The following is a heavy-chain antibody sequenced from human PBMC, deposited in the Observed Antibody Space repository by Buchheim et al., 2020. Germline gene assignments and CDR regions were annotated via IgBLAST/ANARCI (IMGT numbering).Heavy chain of an antibody. CDR1: GFTFRSTA. Sequence: QEQLVESGGGVVQPGTSLRLSCIGSGFTFRSTAQHWVRQAPGRALDWVAVIANDGSRIFYADSVRGRFTVTRDNSKNTLYLEMNSLKTEDTAVYYCTKDWGAEHLWGRGTL. D-gene: IGHD3-16*01. CDR3: TKDWGAEHL. J-gene: IGHJ2*01. CDR2: IANDGSRI. V-gene: IGHV3-30-3*02.